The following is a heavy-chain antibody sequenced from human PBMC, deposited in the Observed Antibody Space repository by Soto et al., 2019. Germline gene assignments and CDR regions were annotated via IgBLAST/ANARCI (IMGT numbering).Heavy chain of an antibody. J-gene: IGHJ6*02. Sequence: SETLSLTCTVSGGSISSGGYYWSWIRQHPGKGLEWIGYIYYSGSTYYNPSLKSRVTISVDTSKNQFSLKLSSVTAADTAVYYCARALPIDFWSGSRGYGMDVWGQGTTVTVSS. CDR1: GGSISSGGYY. V-gene: IGHV4-31*03. CDR3: ARALPIDFWSGSRGYGMDV. CDR2: IYYSGST. D-gene: IGHD3-3*01.